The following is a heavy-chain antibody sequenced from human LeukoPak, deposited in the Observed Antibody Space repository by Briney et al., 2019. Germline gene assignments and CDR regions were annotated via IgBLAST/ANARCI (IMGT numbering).Heavy chain of an antibody. D-gene: IGHD3-22*01. V-gene: IGHV3-21*01. CDR3: AREVNGVDY. CDR1: GFTFSSFA. CDR2: ISSSSSHI. Sequence: PGGSLRLSCAASGFTFSSFAMNWVRQAPGKGLEWISSISSSSSHIYYVDSVKGRFTISRDNAKTSLFLQMNSLRAEDTAVYYCAREVNGVDYWGQGTLVTVSS. J-gene: IGHJ4*02.